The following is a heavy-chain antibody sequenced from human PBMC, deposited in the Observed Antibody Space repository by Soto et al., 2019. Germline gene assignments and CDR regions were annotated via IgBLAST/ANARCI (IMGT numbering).Heavy chain of an antibody. CDR3: TRDPSWGAFDI. CDR1: GFSSSDYW. Sequence: ELQLVQSGGGLAQPGGSLRLSCIASGFSSSDYWMAWIRQVPGKGLELVAAINGDGSDRGYLESVEGRFTISRDNANNSVFLHLNTLTAEDTAVYFCTRDPSWGAFDIWDQGTMVTVSS. J-gene: IGHJ3*02. CDR2: INGDGSDR. D-gene: IGHD7-27*01. V-gene: IGHV3-7*01.